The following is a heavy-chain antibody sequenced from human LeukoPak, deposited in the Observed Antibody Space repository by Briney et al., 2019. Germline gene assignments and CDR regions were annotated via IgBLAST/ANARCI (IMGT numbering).Heavy chain of an antibody. J-gene: IGHJ4*02. CDR1: GFTFSSYA. CDR2: ISGSGGST. D-gene: IGHD5-24*01. Sequence: GGSLRLSCAASGFTFSSYAMSWVRQAPGKGLEWVSAISGSGGSTYYTDSVKGRSTISRDNSKNTLYLQMNSLRAGDTAVYYCAKAGRDGYNCDYWGQGTLVTVSS. CDR3: AKAGRDGYNCDY. V-gene: IGHV3-23*01.